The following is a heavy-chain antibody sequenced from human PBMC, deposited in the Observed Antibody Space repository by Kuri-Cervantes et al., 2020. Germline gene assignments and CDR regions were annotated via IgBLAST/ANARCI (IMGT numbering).Heavy chain of an antibody. Sequence: GGSLRLSCAASGFTFRSYAMSWVRQAPGKGLEWVSGVTYSGDNTYYADSVKGRFTISRDNSKNTLYLQMNSLRVEDTAIFYCARGVRVVVATNYYYGLDVWGQGTTVTVSS. D-gene: IGHD2-21*01. CDR3: ARGVRVVVATNYYYGLDV. V-gene: IGHV3-23*01. J-gene: IGHJ6*02. CDR1: GFTFRSYA. CDR2: VTYSGDNT.